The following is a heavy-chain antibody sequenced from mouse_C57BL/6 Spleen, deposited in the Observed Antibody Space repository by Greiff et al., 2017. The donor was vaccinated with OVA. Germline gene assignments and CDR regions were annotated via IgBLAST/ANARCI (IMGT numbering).Heavy chain of an antibody. CDR1: GYTFTSYG. V-gene: IGHV1-81*01. J-gene: IGHJ2*01. CDR3: ARSSLDSSGFYYFDY. CDR2: IYPRSGNT. D-gene: IGHD3-2*02. Sequence: VQLQQSGAELARPGASVKLSCKASGYTFTSYGISWVKQRTGQGLEWIGEIYPRSGNTYYNEKFKGKATLTADKSSSTAYMELRSLTSEDSAVYFCARSSLDSSGFYYFDYWGQGTTLTVSS.